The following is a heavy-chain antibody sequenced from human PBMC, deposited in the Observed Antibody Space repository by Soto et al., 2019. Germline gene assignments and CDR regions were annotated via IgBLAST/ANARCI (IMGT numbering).Heavy chain of an antibody. J-gene: IGHJ6*02. CDR2: ISSSSSYI. CDR3: ARDRNRRITSYYGMDV. CDR1: GFTFSSYS. Sequence: GSLRLSCAASGFTFSSYSMNWVRQAPGKGLEWVSSISSSSSYIYYADSVKGRFTISRDNAKNSLYLQMNSLRAEDTAVYYCARDRNRRITSYYGMDVWGQGTTVTVSS. D-gene: IGHD3-3*01. V-gene: IGHV3-21*01.